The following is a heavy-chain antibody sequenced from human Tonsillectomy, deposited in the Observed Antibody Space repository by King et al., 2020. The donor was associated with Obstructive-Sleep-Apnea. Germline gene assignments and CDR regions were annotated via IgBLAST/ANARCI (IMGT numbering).Heavy chain of an antibody. CDR2: ISYHGSNK. J-gene: IGHJ4*02. Sequence: VQLVESGGGVVQPGRSLRLSCAASGFTFSTYGMHWVRQAPGKGLEWVAVISYHGSNKYYADPVKGRFTISRDNSKTTLYLQMNSLRADDTAVYYCAKDQSEVVHPRAMDYWGQGTLVTVSS. CDR3: AKDQSEVVHPRAMDY. V-gene: IGHV3-30*18. D-gene: IGHD2-2*01. CDR1: GFTFSTYG.